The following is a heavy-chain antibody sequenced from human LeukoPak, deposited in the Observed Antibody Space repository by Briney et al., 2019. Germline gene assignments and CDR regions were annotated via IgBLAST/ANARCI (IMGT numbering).Heavy chain of an antibody. J-gene: IGHJ4*02. CDR3: AREVGERSSGWYGVFES. CDR1: GFTFSHHA. V-gene: IGHV3-30-3*01. CDR2: VSYDGNNE. Sequence: GGSLRLSCAASGFTFSHHAMHWVRQAPGKGLEWVAVVSYDGNNEYYADSVKGRFSISRDNSKNTLYVQMNSLRNEDTAVYYCAREVGERSSGWYGVFESWGQGTPVSVSS. D-gene: IGHD6-19*01.